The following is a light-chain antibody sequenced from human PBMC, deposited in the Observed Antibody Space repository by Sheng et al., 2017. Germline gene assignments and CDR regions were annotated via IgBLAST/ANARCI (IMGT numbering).Light chain of an antibody. J-gene: IGKJ4*01. CDR2: AAS. Sequence: AIRITQSPSSLSASTGDRVTITCRASQGISSYLAWYQQKPGKAPKLLIYAASTLQSGVPSRFSGSGSGTEFTLTISSLQPDDFATYYCQQYNSYPLTFGGGPRWRSN. CDR3: QQYNSYPLT. CDR1: QGISSY. V-gene: IGKV1-8*01.